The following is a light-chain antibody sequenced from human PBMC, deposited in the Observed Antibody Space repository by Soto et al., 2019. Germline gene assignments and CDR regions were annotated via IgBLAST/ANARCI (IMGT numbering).Light chain of an antibody. CDR3: QQYGSSTIFT. CDR1: QSVSSSY. V-gene: IGKV3-20*01. CDR2: GAS. J-gene: IGKJ3*01. Sequence: EIVLTQSPGTLSLSPGERATLSCRASQSVSSSYLAWYQQKPGQAPRLLIYGASSRATGIPDRFSGSGSGKDFTLTISRLEPEDFAVYYCQQYGSSTIFTFGPGTKVDSK.